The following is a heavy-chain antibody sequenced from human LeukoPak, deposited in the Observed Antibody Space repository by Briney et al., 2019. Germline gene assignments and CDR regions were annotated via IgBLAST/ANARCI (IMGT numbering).Heavy chain of an antibody. V-gene: IGHV3-23*01. Sequence: GGSLRLSCAASGFTFSSYAMSWVRQAPGKGLEWVSAISGSGGSTYYADSVKGRFTISRDNSKNTLYLQMNSLRAEDTAIYYCAKAYDSSGGGYWGRGTLVTVSS. CDR3: AKAYDSSGGGY. CDR1: GFTFSSYA. D-gene: IGHD3-22*01. CDR2: ISGSGGST. J-gene: IGHJ4*02.